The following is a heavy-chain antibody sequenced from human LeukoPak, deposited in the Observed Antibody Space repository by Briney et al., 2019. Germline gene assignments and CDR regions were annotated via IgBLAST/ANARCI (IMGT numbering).Heavy chain of an antibody. CDR3: ARTSGDPFDY. D-gene: IGHD4-17*01. J-gene: IGHJ4*02. CDR1: GFPFTTYW. CDR2: INEDGGEK. Sequence: GGSLRLSCAASGFPFTTYWMSWVRQAPGKGLEGGANINEDGGEKYYADSVKGRFIISRDNARNSLYVQLHNLRAEDPAVYYCARTSGDPFDYWGQGTLVAVSS. V-gene: IGHV3-7*01.